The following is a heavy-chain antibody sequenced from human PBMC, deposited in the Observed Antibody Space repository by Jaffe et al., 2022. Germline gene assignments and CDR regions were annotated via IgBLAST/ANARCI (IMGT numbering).Heavy chain of an antibody. CDR1: GFPFTTYA. CDR3: TRRGETCSTNNCRGSHYMDV. Sequence: EVQLWESGGGLVQPGGSLRLSCAASGFPFTTYAISWVRQAPGKGLEWVSAASGSGSYKFYADSVKGRFIISRDSSTDTVNLQMNSLRVEDTAIYYCTRRGETCSTNNCRGSHYMDVWGTGTTVIVSS. J-gene: IGHJ6*03. CDR2: ASGSGSYK. V-gene: IGHV3-23*01. D-gene: IGHD1-1*01.